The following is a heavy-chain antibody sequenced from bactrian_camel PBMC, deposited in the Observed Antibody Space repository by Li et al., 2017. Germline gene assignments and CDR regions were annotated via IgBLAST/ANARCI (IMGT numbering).Heavy chain of an antibody. V-gene: IGHV3S25*01. Sequence: QLVESGGGSVQAGGSLTLSCEVSGYTHNNYCLGWVRQAHGDGCELVSTISSERSTYYADSVKGRFTISRDNAKKAVYLEMNSLKPEDTGVYYCAADRGYGLDCDDASGYWGQGTQVTVS. CDR1: GYTHNNYC. CDR3: AADRGYGLDCDDASGY. CDR2: ISSERST. J-gene: IGHJ6*01. D-gene: IGHD3*01.